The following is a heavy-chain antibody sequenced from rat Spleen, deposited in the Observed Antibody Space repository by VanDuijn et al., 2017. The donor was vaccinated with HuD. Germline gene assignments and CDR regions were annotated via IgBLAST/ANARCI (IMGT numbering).Heavy chain of an antibody. CDR3: TSEPTRVYFDY. V-gene: IGHV2-13*01. CDR2: IWTGGST. D-gene: IGHD1-4*01. CDR1: GFSLSSNG. Sequence: QVQLKESGPGLVQPSQTLSLTCTVSGFSLSSNGVSWIRQPTGKGLEWMGVIWTGGSTNYNSDLKSRLSISRDTSKSQVFLKMNSLQTDDTGTYYCTSEPTRVYFDYWGQGVMVTVSS. J-gene: IGHJ2*01.